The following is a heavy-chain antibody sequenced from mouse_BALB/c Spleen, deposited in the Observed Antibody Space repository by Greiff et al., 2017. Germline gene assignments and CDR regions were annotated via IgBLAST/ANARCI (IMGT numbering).Heavy chain of an antibody. D-gene: IGHD1-1*01. V-gene: IGHV5-6*01. J-gene: IGHJ4*01. CDR2: ISSGGSYT. CDR1: GFTFSSYG. CDR3: ANYYGSSYDYYAMDY. Sequence: EVQLVESGGDLVKPGGSLKLSCAASGFTFSSYGMSWVRQTPDKKLEWVATISSGGSYTYYPDSVKGRFTISRDNAKNTLYLQMSSLKSEDTAMYYCANYYGSSYDYYAMDYWGQGTSVTVSS.